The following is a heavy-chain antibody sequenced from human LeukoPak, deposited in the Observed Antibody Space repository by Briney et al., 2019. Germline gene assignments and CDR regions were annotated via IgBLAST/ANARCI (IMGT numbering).Heavy chain of an antibody. CDR2: ISYDGTIQ. CDR1: GFTFNSYP. D-gene: IGHD3-10*01. V-gene: IGHV3-30-3*01. Sequence: GGSLRLSCAASGFTFNSYPMHWVRQAPGKGLEWVAVISYDGTIQYYADSVKGRLTISRDNSKNTLYLQVNSLRAGDTAVYYCAREGHMGFRDFDYWGQGNLVTVSS. CDR3: AREGHMGFRDFDY. J-gene: IGHJ4*02.